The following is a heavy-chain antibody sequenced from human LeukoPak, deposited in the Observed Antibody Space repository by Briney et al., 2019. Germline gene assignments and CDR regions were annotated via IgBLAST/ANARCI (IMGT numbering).Heavy chain of an antibody. CDR3: ARVYCSTSDCYHRRADTYYAMDV. CDR1: DYRFRDDYF. V-gene: IGHV4-38-2*02. D-gene: IGHD2-2*01. J-gene: IGHJ6*04. CDR2: IFHSGNT. Sequence: SETLSLTCTVSDYRFRDDYFWAWIRQPPGKGLEGIGNIFHSGNTYYSPSLNNRVTISLDMSTNQFSLKLNSVTAADTAVYYCARVYCSTSDCYHRRADTYYAMDVWGTGTTVTVSS.